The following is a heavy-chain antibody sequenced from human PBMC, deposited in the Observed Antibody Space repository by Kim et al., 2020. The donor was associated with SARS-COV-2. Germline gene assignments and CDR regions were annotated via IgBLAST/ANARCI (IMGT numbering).Heavy chain of an antibody. J-gene: IGHJ4*02. D-gene: IGHD5-18*01. CDR2: ISTNGGGLNT. CDR1: GFSFSDNA. V-gene: IGHV3-49*03. CDR3: SRWAGGYSYAKY. Sequence: GGSLRLSCAASGFSFSDNAMSWFRQAPGKGLEWMGLISTNGGGLNTEYAASMQGSFTNSRDDSRSIAILQMNSLKTEDTAVYYCSRWAGGYSYAKYWGQGTLVTVS.